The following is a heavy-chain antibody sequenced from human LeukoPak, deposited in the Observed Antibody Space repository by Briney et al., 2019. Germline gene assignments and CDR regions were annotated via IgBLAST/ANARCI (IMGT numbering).Heavy chain of an antibody. J-gene: IGHJ4*02. CDR2: IIPIFGTA. D-gene: IGHD2-2*01. Sequence: SVKVSCKASGGTFSSYAICWVRQAPGQGLEWMGGIIPIFGTANYAQKFQGRVTITADESTSTAYMELSSLRSEDTAVYYCARGTEPRYQLLLFWGQGTLVTVSS. V-gene: IGHV1-69*13. CDR3: ARGTEPRYQLLLF. CDR1: GGTFSSYA.